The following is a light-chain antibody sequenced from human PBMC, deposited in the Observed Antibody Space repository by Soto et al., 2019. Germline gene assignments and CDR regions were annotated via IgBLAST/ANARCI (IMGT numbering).Light chain of an antibody. V-gene: IGKV3-20*01. CDR3: QQYGSSPPIT. Sequence: EIVLTQSPGTLSLSPGERATLSCRASQSIRSTYLAWYQQKPGQAPRLLIYDASSRATGIPDRFSGSGSGTDFTLTISRLEPEDFAVYYCQQYGSSPPITFGQ. J-gene: IGKJ5*01. CDR1: QSIRSTY. CDR2: DAS.